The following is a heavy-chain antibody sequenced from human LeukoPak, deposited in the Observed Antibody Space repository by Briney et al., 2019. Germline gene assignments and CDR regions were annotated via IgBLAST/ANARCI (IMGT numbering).Heavy chain of an antibody. V-gene: IGHV3-48*02. CDR1: GFTFSSYS. Sequence: GGSLRLSCAASGFTFSSYSMNWVRQAPGKGLEWVSYISSGSSTIYYADSVKGRFTISRDNAKNSLYLLMNSLRDEDTAVYYCARDFTADYGDDYWGQGTLVTVSS. J-gene: IGHJ4*02. CDR3: ARDFTADYGDDY. D-gene: IGHD4-17*01. CDR2: ISSGSSTI.